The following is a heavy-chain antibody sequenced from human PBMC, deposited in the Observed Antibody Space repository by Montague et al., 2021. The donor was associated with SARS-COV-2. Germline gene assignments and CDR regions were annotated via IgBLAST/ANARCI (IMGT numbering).Heavy chain of an antibody. Sequence: SETLSLTCNVSGASINDYYWNWLRQSPGKRLEWIGYVYTAVRTSXNPSLKGRVTISLDTSKNQISLKLTSMTAADAAVYFCARRAAGGLFYCDYWGLGTLVSVSS. CDR2: VYTAVRT. CDR3: ARRAAGGLFYCDY. D-gene: IGHD6-13*01. V-gene: IGHV4-59*01. J-gene: IGHJ4*02. CDR1: GASINDYY.